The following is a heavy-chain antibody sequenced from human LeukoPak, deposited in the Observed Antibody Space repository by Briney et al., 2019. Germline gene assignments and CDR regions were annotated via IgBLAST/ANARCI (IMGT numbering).Heavy chain of an antibody. D-gene: IGHD6-19*01. CDR2: IMPMFGKA. V-gene: IGHV1-69*06. CDR1: GGTFSSYD. J-gene: IGHJ3*01. Sequence: ASVKVSCKASGGTFSSYDISWVRQAPGQGLEWMGGIMPMFGKANYAQKFQGRVTTTADKATSTAYMELSSLRSEDTAVYYCARETEKQWQYWGQGTTVSVSS. CDR3: ARETEKQWQY.